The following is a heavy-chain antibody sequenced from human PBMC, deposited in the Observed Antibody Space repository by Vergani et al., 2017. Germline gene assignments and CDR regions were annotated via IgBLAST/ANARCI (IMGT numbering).Heavy chain of an antibody. CDR2: IYTSGST. CDR3: ARDRRGDYDSSGYQYYFDY. V-gene: IGHV4-61*02. CDR1: GDSVISTDY. D-gene: IGHD3-22*01. J-gene: IGHJ4*02. Sequence: QVQLQESGPGLVKPSETLSLTCTVSGDSVISTDYHWGWIRQPAGKGLEWIGRIYTSGSTNYNPSLKSRVTISVDTSKNQFSLKLSSVTAADTAVYYCARDRRGDYDSSGYQYYFDYWGQGTLVTVSS.